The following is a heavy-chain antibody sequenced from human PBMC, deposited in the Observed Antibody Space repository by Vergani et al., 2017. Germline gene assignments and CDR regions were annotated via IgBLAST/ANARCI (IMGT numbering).Heavy chain of an antibody. CDR1: GGSISGSFYY. CDR2: IYTSGST. J-gene: IGHJ5*02. Sequence: QVQLQESGPGLVKPSQTLSLTCTVSGGSISGSFYYWSWIRQPAGKGLEWIGRIYTSGSTTYNPSLKSRVTISVDTSKNQFSLKLSSVTAADTAVYYCARSPYYYDLRLDPWGQGTLVTVSS. D-gene: IGHD3-22*01. CDR3: ARSPYYYDLRLDP. V-gene: IGHV4-61*02.